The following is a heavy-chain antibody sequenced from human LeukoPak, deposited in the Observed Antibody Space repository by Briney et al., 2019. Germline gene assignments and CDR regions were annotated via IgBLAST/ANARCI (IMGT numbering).Heavy chain of an antibody. J-gene: IGHJ4*02. CDR1: GFTFSNYA. D-gene: IGHD6-13*01. V-gene: IGHV3-30*04. Sequence: GGSLRLSCAASGFTFSNYAMHWVRQAPGKGLEWVAVISYDGTNKYYTDSVKGRFTISRDNSKNTLYLQMNSLRTEDTAVYYCAKSKRGSSWMGDFDYWGQGTLVTASS. CDR3: AKSKRGSSWMGDFDY. CDR2: ISYDGTNK.